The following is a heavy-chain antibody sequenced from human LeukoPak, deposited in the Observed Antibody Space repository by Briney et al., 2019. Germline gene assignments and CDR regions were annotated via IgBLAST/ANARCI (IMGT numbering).Heavy chain of an antibody. CDR3: AKEQRSGSGWYEAGLDY. V-gene: IGHV3-74*01. CDR1: GDTISGYW. CDR2: INSDGSIT. Sequence: GGSLRLSCAASGDTISGYWMYRVRQAPGKGLVWVSHINSDGSITSYADSVKGRFTISRDNAKNKLYLQMNTLMTGERAEDSCAKEQRSGSGWYEAGLDYWGQGTLVTVSS. D-gene: IGHD6-19*01. J-gene: IGHJ4*02.